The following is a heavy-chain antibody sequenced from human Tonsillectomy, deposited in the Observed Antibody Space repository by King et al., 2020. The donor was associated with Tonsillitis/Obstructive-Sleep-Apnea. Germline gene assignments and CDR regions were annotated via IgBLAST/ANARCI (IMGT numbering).Heavy chain of an antibody. D-gene: IGHD3-3*01. CDR2: INRDDSAT. J-gene: IGHJ5*02. Sequence: VQLVESGGGLVQPGGSLRLSCAASGFTLSGYWMHWVRQAPGKGLVWVSRINRDDSATSYADSVKGRFTISRDNAKNTLYLQMNSLRADDTAVYYCTRSDWFDPWGQGTLVTVSS. V-gene: IGHV3-74*01. CDR3: TRSDWFDP. CDR1: GFTLSGYW.